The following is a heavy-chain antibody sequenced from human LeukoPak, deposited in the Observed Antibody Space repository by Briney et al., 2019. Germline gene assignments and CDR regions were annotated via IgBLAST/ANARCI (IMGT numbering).Heavy chain of an antibody. J-gene: IGHJ4*02. D-gene: IGHD3-10*01. CDR3: ASTGSGSIADY. Sequence: SETLSLTCSVSGGSISSGSYYWRWLRQPAGKGLEWIGRIYTSGSTNYNPSIKSRVTISVDTSKNQFSLKLSSVTAADTAVYYCASTGSGSIADYWGQGTLVTVSS. CDR1: GGSISSGSYY. V-gene: IGHV4-61*02. CDR2: IYTSGST.